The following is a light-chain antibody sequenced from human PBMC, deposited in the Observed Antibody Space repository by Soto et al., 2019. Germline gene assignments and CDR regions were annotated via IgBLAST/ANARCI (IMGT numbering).Light chain of an antibody. V-gene: IGLV2-11*01. J-gene: IGLJ1*01. CDR3: CSYAGSSGV. Sequence: QSALTQPRSVSGSPGQSVTISCTGTSNDVGGYNYVSWYQQHPGKAPKLIIYDVSERPSGVPDRFSGSKSGNTASLTIPGLRADDEADYSCCSYAGSSGVFGTGTKVTV. CDR1: SNDVGGYNY. CDR2: DVS.